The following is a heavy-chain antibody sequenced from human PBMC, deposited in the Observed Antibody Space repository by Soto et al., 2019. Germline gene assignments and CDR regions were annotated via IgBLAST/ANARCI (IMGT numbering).Heavy chain of an antibody. CDR2: ISAYNGNT. Sequence: QVQLVQSGAEVKKPGASVKVSCKASGYTFSSYVINWVRQAPGKGLGWMGGISAYNGNTNHAQKLQGRVTMTKDTSTSTAYMELRSLRSDDTAVYYCARGTTVETGSYWGQGTLVTVSS. V-gene: IGHV1-18*01. CDR3: ARGTTVETGSY. D-gene: IGHD4-17*01. CDR1: GYTFSSYV. J-gene: IGHJ4*02.